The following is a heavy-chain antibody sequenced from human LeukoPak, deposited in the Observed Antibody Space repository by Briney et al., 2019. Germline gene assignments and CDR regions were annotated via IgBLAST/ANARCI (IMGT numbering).Heavy chain of an antibody. CDR1: GFTLSNYA. CDR3: AKGSYYYSNYYSYYMDV. J-gene: IGHJ6*03. Sequence: GGSLRHSCVPPGFTLSNYAMNWVRHALGKGLEWVSTISNSGSDRYYAYSVKGRFTISRDNSKNTVYLQMNRLTAEDTAVYYCAKGSYYYSNYYSYYMDVWGKGTTVTVSS. CDR2: ISNSGSDR. V-gene: IGHV3-23*01. D-gene: IGHD3-10*01.